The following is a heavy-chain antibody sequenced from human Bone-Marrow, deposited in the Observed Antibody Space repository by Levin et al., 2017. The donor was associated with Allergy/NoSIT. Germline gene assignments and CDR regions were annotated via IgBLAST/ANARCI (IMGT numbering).Heavy chain of an antibody. D-gene: IGHD4-23*01. CDR2: IRSKTDGGTA. Sequence: ETLSLTCVASGFTFSHAWMTWVRQAPGKGLEWVGRIRSKTDGGTADYAAPVEGRIIISRDDSKNTVYLQLTSLKIEDTAVYYCAAPGNSPDFWGQGTLVTVSS. V-gene: IGHV3-15*01. CDR3: AAPGNSPDF. J-gene: IGHJ4*02. CDR1: GFTFSHAW.